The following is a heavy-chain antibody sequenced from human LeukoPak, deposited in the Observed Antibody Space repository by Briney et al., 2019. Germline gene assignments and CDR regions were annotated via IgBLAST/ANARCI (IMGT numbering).Heavy chain of an antibody. CDR2: ISWNSGSI. D-gene: IGHD4-11*01. V-gene: IGHV3-9*01. CDR1: GFTFDDYA. Sequence: PSGRSLRLSCAASGFTFDDYAMHWVRPAPGKGLEWVSGISWNSGSIGYADSVKGRFTISRDNAKNSLYLQMNSLRAEDTALYYCAKDTTVIGGAFDIWGQGTMVTVSS. J-gene: IGHJ3*02. CDR3: AKDTTVIGGAFDI.